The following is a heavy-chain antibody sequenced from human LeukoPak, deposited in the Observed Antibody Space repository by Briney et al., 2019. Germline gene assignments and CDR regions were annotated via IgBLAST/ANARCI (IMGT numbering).Heavy chain of an antibody. J-gene: IGHJ4*02. CDR1: GGSISSYY. CDR2: IYTSGST. V-gene: IGHV4-4*07. D-gene: IGHD3-10*01. CDR3: ARGPRISLVRGALELDY. Sequence: SETLSLTCTVSGGSISSYYWSWIRQPAGKGLEWIGRIYTSGSTNYNPSLKSRVTMSVDTSKNQFSLKLSSVTAADTAVYYCARGPRISLVRGALELDYWGQGTLVTVSS.